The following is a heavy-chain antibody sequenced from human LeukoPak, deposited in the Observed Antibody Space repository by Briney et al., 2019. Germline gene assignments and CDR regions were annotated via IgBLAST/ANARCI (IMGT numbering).Heavy chain of an antibody. CDR2: VNPNSGGT. CDR1: GYTFTGYY. V-gene: IGHV1-2*02. J-gene: IGHJ5*02. CDR3: ASDRGAAGQFDP. Sequence: ASVKVSCKASGYTFTGYYMHWVRQAPGQGLEWMGWVNPNSGGTNYAQKFQGRVTITADKSTSTDYMALSRLSSEDTAVYYCASDRGAAGQFDPWGQGTLVTVSS. D-gene: IGHD6-13*01.